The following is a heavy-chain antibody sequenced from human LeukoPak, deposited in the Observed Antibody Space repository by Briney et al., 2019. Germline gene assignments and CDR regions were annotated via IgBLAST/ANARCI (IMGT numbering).Heavy chain of an antibody. J-gene: IGHJ4*02. CDR2: ISGSGGST. CDR3: AREYCGGDCSADY. CDR1: GFTFSSYA. D-gene: IGHD2-21*02. V-gene: IGHV3-23*01. Sequence: PGGSLRLSCAASGFTFSSYAITWVRQAPGKGLEWVSAISGSGGSTYYADSVKGRFTISRDNSKNTPYLQVNSLRAEDTAVYYCAREYCGGDCSADYWGQGTLVTVSS.